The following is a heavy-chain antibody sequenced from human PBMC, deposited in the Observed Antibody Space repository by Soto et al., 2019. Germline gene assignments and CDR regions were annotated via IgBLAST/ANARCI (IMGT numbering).Heavy chain of an antibody. D-gene: IGHD1-1*01. J-gene: IGHJ5*02. CDR3: VRDGTKTLRDWFDP. Sequence: LSLTCTVSGASISGYYWSWIRKSAGKGLEWIGRIYATGTTDYNPTLKSRVMMSVDTSKKQFSLRLRSVTAADTAVYYCVRDGTKTLRDWFDPWGQGISVTVSS. V-gene: IGHV4-4*07. CDR2: IYATGTT. CDR1: GASISGYY.